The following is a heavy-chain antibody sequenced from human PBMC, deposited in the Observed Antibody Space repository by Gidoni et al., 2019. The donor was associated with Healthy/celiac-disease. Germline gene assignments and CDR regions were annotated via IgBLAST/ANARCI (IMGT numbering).Heavy chain of an antibody. CDR1: AYTFTGYY. J-gene: IGHJ5*02. CDR2: INPNSGGT. V-gene: IGHV1-2*02. Sequence: QVQLVQSVAEVKKPGASVKVSCKASAYTFTGYYMHWVRQAPGQGLEWMGWINPNSGGTNSAQKFQGKVTRTRETSISTAYMELSRMRSDDTAVYYCARCFDIVVVPAAVEVNWFDPWGQGTLVTVSS. D-gene: IGHD2-2*01. CDR3: ARCFDIVVVPAAVEVNWFDP.